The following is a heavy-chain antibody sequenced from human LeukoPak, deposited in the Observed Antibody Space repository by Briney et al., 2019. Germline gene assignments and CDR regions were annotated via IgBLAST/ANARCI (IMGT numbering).Heavy chain of an antibody. V-gene: IGHV3-15*01. CDR2: IKTKTDGGTT. J-gene: IGHJ6*02. D-gene: IGHD6-13*01. CDR1: GFTFSNAW. CDR3: TTDRRITAAGTYYGMDV. Sequence: GGSLRLSYAASGFTFSNAWMSWVRQAPGKGLEWVGRIKTKTDGGTTDYAAPVKGRFTISRDDSKTTLYLHMNSLKTEDTAVYYCTTDRRITAAGTYYGMDVWGQGTTVTVSS.